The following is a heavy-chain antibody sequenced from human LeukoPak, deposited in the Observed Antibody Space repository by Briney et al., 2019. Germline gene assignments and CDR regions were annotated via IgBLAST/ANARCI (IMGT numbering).Heavy chain of an antibody. D-gene: IGHD3-10*01. CDR2: IWYDGSNK. Sequence: GGSLRLSCAASGYTFSSYGMHWVRQAPGKGLEWVAVIWYDGSNKYYADSVKGRFTISRDNSKNTLYLQMNSLRPEDTAVYYCARQDYYGSGSCFDYWGQGTLVTVSS. V-gene: IGHV3-33*01. J-gene: IGHJ4*02. CDR3: ARQDYYGSGSCFDY. CDR1: GYTFSSYG.